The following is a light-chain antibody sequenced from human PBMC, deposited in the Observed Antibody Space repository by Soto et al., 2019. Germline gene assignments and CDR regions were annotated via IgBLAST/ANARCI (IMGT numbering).Light chain of an antibody. CDR2: GAS. CDR1: QSVSSN. V-gene: IGKV3-15*01. Sequence: EIVMTQSPATLSVSPGERATLSCRASQSVSSNLAWYQQKPGQAPTLLIYGASARATGIPARFSGSGSGTEFTLTISSLQSEDLAVYYCQHYNNWPFTVGQGTKLEI. J-gene: IGKJ2*01. CDR3: QHYNNWPFT.